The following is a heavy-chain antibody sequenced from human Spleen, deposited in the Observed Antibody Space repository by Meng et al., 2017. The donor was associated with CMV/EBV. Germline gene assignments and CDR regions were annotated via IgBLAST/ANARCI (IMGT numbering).Heavy chain of an antibody. Sequence: GGSLRLSCAASGFTFSSYWMSWVRQAPGKGLEWVANIKQDGSEKYYVDSVKGRFTISRDNAKNSLYLQMNSLRAEDTAVYYCARGYAGSRGFSAFDIWGQGTMVTVSS. D-gene: IGHD3-16*01. J-gene: IGHJ3*02. CDR3: ARGYAGSRGFSAFDI. CDR1: GFTFSSYW. V-gene: IGHV3-7*01. CDR2: IKQDGSEK.